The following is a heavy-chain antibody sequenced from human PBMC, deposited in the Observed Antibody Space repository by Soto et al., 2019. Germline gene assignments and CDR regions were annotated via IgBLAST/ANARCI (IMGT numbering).Heavy chain of an antibody. CDR1: GGTFSSYA. Sequence: QVQLVQSGAEVKKPGSSVKVSCKASGGTFSSYAISWVRQAPGQGLEWMGGIIPIFGTANYAQKFQGRVTITADESTSTAYMELSSLRSEDTAVYYCARGTRGYDFWSGYPHRYYYYGMDVWGQGTTVTVSS. J-gene: IGHJ6*02. CDR3: ARGTRGYDFWSGYPHRYYYYGMDV. D-gene: IGHD3-3*01. V-gene: IGHV1-69*01. CDR2: IIPIFGTA.